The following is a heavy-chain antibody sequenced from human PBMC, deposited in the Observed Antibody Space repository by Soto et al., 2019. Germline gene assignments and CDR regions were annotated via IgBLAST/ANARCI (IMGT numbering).Heavy chain of an antibody. D-gene: IGHD6-6*01. J-gene: IGHJ3*02. Sequence: GGSLRLSCAASGFTFSSYAMSWVRQAPGKGLQWVSVISGSGGSTYYADSVKGRFTIPRDNSKNTLYLQMNSLRAEDMAVYYCAKSRNLIAPLGDAFDIWGQGTMVTVSS. V-gene: IGHV3-23*01. CDR3: AKSRNLIAPLGDAFDI. CDR2: ISGSGGST. CDR1: GFTFSSYA.